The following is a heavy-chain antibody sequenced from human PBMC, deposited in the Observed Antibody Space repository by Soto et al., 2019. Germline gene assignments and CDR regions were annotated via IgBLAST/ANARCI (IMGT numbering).Heavy chain of an antibody. V-gene: IGHV4-34*01. D-gene: IGHD6-13*01. CDR2: INHSGST. CDR1: GGSFSGYY. CDR3: ARWGIAAAGSLYNWFDP. Sequence: PSETLSLTCAVYGGSFSGYYWSWIRQPPGKGLEWIGEINHSGSTNYNPSLKSRVTISVDTSKNQFSLKLSSVTAADTAVYYCARWGIAAAGSLYNWFDPWGQGTLVTVSS. J-gene: IGHJ5*02.